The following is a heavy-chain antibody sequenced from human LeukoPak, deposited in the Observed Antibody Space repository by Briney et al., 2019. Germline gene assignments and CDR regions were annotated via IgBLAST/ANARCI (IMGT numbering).Heavy chain of an antibody. J-gene: IGHJ6*03. Sequence: KPSETLSLTCTVSGGSISSYYWSWIRQPAGKGLEWIGRIYTSGSTNYNPSLKSRVTMSVDTSKNQFSLKLGSVTAADTAVYYCARAPMVRGTKLNYYMDVWGKGTTVTVSS. D-gene: IGHD3-10*01. CDR2: IYTSGST. V-gene: IGHV4-4*07. CDR3: ARAPMVRGTKLNYYMDV. CDR1: GGSISSYY.